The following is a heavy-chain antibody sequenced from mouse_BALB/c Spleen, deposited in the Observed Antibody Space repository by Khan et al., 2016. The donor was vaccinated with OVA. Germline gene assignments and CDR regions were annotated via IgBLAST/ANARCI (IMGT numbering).Heavy chain of an antibody. J-gene: IGHJ2*01. CDR3: ARTARIKY. D-gene: IGHD1-2*01. CDR2: ISYSGSP. Sequence: EVQLPESGPGLVKPSQSLSLTCTVTGYSITSGYGWNWIRQFPGNKLEWMGYISYSGSPNYNPSLKSRISITRDTSKNQFFLQLNSVTTEDTATYYCARTARIKYWGQGTTLTVSS. CDR1: GYSITSGYG. V-gene: IGHV3-2*02.